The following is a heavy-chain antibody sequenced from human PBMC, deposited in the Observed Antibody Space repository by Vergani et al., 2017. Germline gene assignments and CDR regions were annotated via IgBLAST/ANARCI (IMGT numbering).Heavy chain of an antibody. D-gene: IGHD4-17*01. CDR3: ARGGRSTLNLGRSADYGDYVYYYGMDV. CDR1: GFTFSSYA. J-gene: IGHJ6*02. V-gene: IGHV3-21*01. Sequence: EVQLVESGGGLVQPGGSLRLSCSASGFTFSSYAMHWVRQAPGKGLEWVSSISSSSSYIYYADSVKGRFTISRDNAKNSLYLQMNSLRAEDTAVYYCARGGRSTLNLGRSADYGDYVYYYGMDVWGQGTTVTVSS. CDR2: ISSSSSYI.